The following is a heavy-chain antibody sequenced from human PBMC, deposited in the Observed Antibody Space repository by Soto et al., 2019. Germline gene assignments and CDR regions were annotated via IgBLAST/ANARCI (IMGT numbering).Heavy chain of an antibody. CDR2: MNPNTGNS. V-gene: IGHV1-8*01. CDR1: GYTFTSYD. Sequence: GASVKVSCKASGYTFTSYDIYWVRQATGQGLEWMGWMNPNTGNSAYAQKFQGRVTVTSDTSINTVHMELSSLRVEDTAVYYCVKAAVVVTLVPNWFDPWGQGTLVTVSS. D-gene: IGHD2-21*02. J-gene: IGHJ5*02. CDR3: VKAAVVVTLVPNWFDP.